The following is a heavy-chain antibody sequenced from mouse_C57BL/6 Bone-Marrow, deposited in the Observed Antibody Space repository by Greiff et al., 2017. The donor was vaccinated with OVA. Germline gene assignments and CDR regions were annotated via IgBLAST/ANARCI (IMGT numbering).Heavy chain of an antibody. D-gene: IGHD1-1*01. CDR3: TTTTVVATVDY. CDR1: GFNIKDDY. CDR2: IDPENGDT. J-gene: IGHJ2*01. Sequence: EVQLQQSGAELVRPGASVKLSCTASGFNIKDDYMHWVKQRPEQGLEWIGWIDPENGDTEYASKFQGKATITADTSSNPAYLQLSSLTSEDTAVYYCTTTTVVATVDYWGQGTTLPVSS. V-gene: IGHV14-4*01.